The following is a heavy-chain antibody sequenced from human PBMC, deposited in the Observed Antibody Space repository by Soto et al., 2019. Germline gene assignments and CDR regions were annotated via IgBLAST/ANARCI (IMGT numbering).Heavy chain of an antibody. J-gene: IGHJ4*02. D-gene: IGHD3-16*01. CDR3: ARGMGLGLGEQTALGY. CDR1: GGSLSGYY. V-gene: IGHV4-34*01. CDR2: INESGST. Sequence: QVQLQQWGAGLLKPSETLSLTCAVYGGSLSGYYWSWVRQSPGKGLEWIGEINESGSTKFNPSLESRITISRDTSKNQISLQLTSLTAADTAVHYCARGMGLGLGEQTALGYWGQETQVTVSS.